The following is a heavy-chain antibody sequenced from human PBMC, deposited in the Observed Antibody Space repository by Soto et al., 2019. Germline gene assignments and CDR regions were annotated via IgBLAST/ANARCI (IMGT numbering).Heavy chain of an antibody. CDR2: IYYSGST. Sequence: SETLSLTCTVSGGSISSYYWSWIRQPPGKGLEWIGYIYYSGSTNYNPSLKSRVTISVDTSKNQFSLTLSSVTAADTAAYYCARDQGYDFWSGYYARDCGMDVWGQGTTVTVSS. CDR1: GGSISSYY. CDR3: ARDQGYDFWSGYYARDCGMDV. D-gene: IGHD3-3*01. J-gene: IGHJ6*02. V-gene: IGHV4-59*01.